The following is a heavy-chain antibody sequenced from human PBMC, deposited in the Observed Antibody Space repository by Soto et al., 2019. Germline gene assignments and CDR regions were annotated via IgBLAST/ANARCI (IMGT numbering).Heavy chain of an antibody. J-gene: IGHJ4*02. CDR3: ARPPRDGYNPDY. CDR2: IYYSGST. Sequence: PSETLSLTCTVSGGSISSSSYYWGWIRQPPGKGLEWIGSIYYSGSTYYNPSLKSRVTISVDTSKNQFSLKLSSVTAADTAVYYCARPPRDGYNPDYWGQGTLVTVSS. V-gene: IGHV4-39*01. CDR1: GGSISSSSYY. D-gene: IGHD5-12*01.